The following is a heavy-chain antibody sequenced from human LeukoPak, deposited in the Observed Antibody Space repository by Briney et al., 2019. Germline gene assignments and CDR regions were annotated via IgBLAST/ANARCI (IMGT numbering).Heavy chain of an antibody. D-gene: IGHD5-18*01. V-gene: IGHV3-23*01. Sequence: PGGSLRLSCAASGFTFVSYAMTWVRQAPGKGLEWVSAINGGGDTTYYADSVKGRFTISRDKSKNTMYLRMNSLRAEDTALYYCAKALDTYGYMRFDFWGQGTLVTVSS. CDR3: AKALDTYGYMRFDF. J-gene: IGHJ4*02. CDR2: INGGGDTT. CDR1: GFTFVSYA.